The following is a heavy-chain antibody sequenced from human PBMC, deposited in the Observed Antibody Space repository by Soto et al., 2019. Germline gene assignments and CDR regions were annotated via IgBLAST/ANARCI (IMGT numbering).Heavy chain of an antibody. CDR3: ASGVGATAHFDY. CDR1: GFTFSSYE. V-gene: IGHV3-48*03. CDR2: ISSSGSTI. D-gene: IGHD1-26*01. J-gene: IGHJ4*02. Sequence: SGFTFSSYEMSWVRQAPGKGLEWVSYISSSGSTIYYADSVKGRFTISRDNAKNSLYLQMNSLRAEDTAVYYCASGVGATAHFDYWGQGTLVTVS.